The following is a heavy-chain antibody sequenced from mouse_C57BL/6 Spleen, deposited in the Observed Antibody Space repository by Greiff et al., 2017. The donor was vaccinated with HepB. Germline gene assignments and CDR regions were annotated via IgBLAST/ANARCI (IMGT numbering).Heavy chain of an antibody. J-gene: IGHJ3*01. CDR1: GYTFTSYW. Sequence: EVQLQQSGTVLARPGASVKMSCKTSGYTFTSYWMHWVKQRPGQGLEWIGAIYPGNSDTSYNQKFKGKAKLTAVTSASTAYMELSSLTNEDSAVYYCTREDGSSYAWFAYWGQGTLVTVSA. V-gene: IGHV1-5*01. CDR2: IYPGNSDT. CDR3: TREDGSSYAWFAY. D-gene: IGHD1-1*01.